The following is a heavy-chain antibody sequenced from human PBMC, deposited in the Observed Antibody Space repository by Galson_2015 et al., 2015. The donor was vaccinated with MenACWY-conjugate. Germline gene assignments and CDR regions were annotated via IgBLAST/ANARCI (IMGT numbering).Heavy chain of an antibody. CDR3: ARDSRATTVWGLNKRKTIDYYYGMDV. Sequence: SLRLSCAVSGFTVSSSYMTWVRQAPGKGLEWVSVIYSDGSTNNADSVKGRFTISRDNSKNTVFLQMTSLRAEDTAMYYCARDSRATTVWGLNKRKTIDYYYGMDVWGQGTTVIVSS. CDR1: GFTVSSSY. J-gene: IGHJ6*02. V-gene: IGHV3-53*01. CDR2: IYSDGST. D-gene: IGHD3-10*01.